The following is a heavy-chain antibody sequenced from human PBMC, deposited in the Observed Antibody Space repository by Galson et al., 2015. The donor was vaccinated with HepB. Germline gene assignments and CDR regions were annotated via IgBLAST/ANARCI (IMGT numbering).Heavy chain of an antibody. Sequence: QSGAEVKKPGESLKISCKISGYSFTTYWIGWVRQMSGKGLEWMGVIYPSDSDTRYSPSFQGQVTISVDTSISTVYLQWSSLKASDTAMYYCARRGYYGPGSSDNVAADWFDPWGPGTLVTVSS. CDR2: IYPSDSDT. V-gene: IGHV5-51*01. CDR3: ARRGYYGPGSSDNVAADWFDP. CDR1: GYSFTTYW. J-gene: IGHJ5*02. D-gene: IGHD3-10*01.